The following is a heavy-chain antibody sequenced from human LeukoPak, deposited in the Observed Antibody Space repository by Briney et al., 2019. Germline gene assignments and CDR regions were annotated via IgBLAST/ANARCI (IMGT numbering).Heavy chain of an antibody. CDR1: GGTFSSYA. Sequence: SVKVSCKASGGTFSSYAISWVRQAPGQGLEWMGGIIPIFGTANYAQKLQGRVTMTTDTSTSTAYMELRSLRSDDTAVYYCAREPTYYYDSSGYGPDAFDIWGQGTMVTVSS. CDR3: AREPTYYYDSSGYGPDAFDI. CDR2: IIPIFGTA. V-gene: IGHV1-69*05. D-gene: IGHD3-22*01. J-gene: IGHJ3*02.